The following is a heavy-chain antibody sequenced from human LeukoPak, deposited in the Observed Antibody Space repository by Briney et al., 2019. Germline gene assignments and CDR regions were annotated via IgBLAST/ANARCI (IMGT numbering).Heavy chain of an antibody. J-gene: IGHJ4*02. CDR3: ARDFRTQLDGYSPPYHFDY. CDR2: ISSGSSHI. D-gene: IGHD5-24*01. V-gene: IGHV3-21*01. Sequence: GGSLRLSCAASGFTFSSYSMSWVRQAPGKGLEWVSSISSGSSHIYYADSVKGRFTISRDNAKNSLYLLMNTLRAEDAAVYYCARDFRTQLDGYSPPYHFDYWGQGTLVTVPS. CDR1: GFTFSSYS.